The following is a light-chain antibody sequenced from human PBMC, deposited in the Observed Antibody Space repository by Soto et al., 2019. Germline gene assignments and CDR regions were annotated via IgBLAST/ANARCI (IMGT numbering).Light chain of an antibody. V-gene: IGLV2-11*01. CDR1: SSAVGVHKF. Sequence: QSALTQPRSVSGSPGQSVTISCTGTSSAVGVHKFVSWYQLHPGRTPKLIIFDVSKRPSGVPDRFSGSNSGNTASLTISGLQTEDEADYYCCSFSDSDTVLYGGWTKLTVL. J-gene: IGLJ3*02. CDR3: CSFSDSDTVL. CDR2: DVS.